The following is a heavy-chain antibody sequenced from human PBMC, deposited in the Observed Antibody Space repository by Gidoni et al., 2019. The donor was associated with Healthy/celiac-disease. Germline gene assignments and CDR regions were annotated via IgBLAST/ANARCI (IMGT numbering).Heavy chain of an antibody. CDR1: GFTLSSYA. CDR2: ISGSGGST. J-gene: IGHJ4*02. Sequence: EVQLLESGGGLVQPGGSLRLSCAAAGFTLSSYAMSWVRQAPGKGLEWVSAISGSGGSTYYADSVKGRFTISRDNSKNTLYLQMNSLRAEDTAVYYCAKSPEKWELQEDDYWGQGTLVTVSS. V-gene: IGHV3-23*01. D-gene: IGHD1-26*01. CDR3: AKSPEKWELQEDDY.